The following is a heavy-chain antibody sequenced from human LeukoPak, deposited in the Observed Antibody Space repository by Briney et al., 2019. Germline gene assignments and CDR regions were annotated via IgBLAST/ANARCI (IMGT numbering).Heavy chain of an antibody. V-gene: IGHV3-23*01. D-gene: IGHD3-22*01. CDR3: AKIHDSSGYPADY. CDR1: GFIFSSYA. Sequence: LPGGSLRLSCAASGFIFSSYAMSWVRQAPGKGLEWVSAISGSGGSTYYADSVKGRFTISRDNSKNTLYLQMNSLRAEDTAVYYCAKIHDSSGYPADYWGQGTLVTVSS. CDR2: ISGSGGST. J-gene: IGHJ4*02.